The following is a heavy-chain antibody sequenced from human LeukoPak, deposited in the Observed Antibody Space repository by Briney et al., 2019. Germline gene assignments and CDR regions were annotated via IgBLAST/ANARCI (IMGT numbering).Heavy chain of an antibody. CDR2: IYYSGST. V-gene: IGHV4-31*03. J-gene: IGHJ5*02. CDR1: GGSISSGGYY. CDR3: ARGSTVNWFDP. D-gene: IGHD4-17*01. Sequence: SETLSLTCTVSGGSISSGGYYWSWIRQHPGMGLEWIGYIYYSGSTYYNPSLKSRVTISVDTSKNQFSLKLSSVTAADTAVYYCARGSTVNWFDPWGQGTLVTVSS.